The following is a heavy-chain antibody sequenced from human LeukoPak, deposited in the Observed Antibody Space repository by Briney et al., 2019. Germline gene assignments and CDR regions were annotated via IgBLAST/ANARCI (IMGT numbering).Heavy chain of an antibody. CDR3: ASGEAGGYDY. CDR2: IGGSGDLT. Sequence: PGGSLRLSCAASGFTFRSYAMSWVRQAPGKGLEWVSAIGGSGDLTYYADSVKGRFTISRDNSKNTLYLQMNSLRAEDTAVYYCASGEAGGYDYWGQGTLVTVSS. CDR1: GFTFRSYA. J-gene: IGHJ4*02. V-gene: IGHV3-23*01. D-gene: IGHD3-10*01.